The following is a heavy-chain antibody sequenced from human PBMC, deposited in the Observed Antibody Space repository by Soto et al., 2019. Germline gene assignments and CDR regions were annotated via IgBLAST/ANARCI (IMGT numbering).Heavy chain of an antibody. CDR1: GGTFSSYA. V-gene: IGHV1-69*13. J-gene: IGHJ6*04. Sequence: ASVKVSCKASGGTFSSYAISWVRQAPGQGLEWMGGIIPIFGTANYAQKFQGRVTITADESTSTAYMELSSLRSEDTAVYYCARDSATLTGYYGPPTYYYYGMDVWGEGTTVTVSS. CDR2: IIPIFGTA. CDR3: ARDSATLTGYYGPPTYYYYGMDV. D-gene: IGHD3-9*01.